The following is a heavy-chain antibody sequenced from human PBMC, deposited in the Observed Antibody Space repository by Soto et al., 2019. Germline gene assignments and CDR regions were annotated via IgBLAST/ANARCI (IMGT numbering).Heavy chain of an antibody. Sequence: QVQLVQSGAEVKKPGASVKVSCKASGYTFTSYYMHWVRQAPGQGLEWMGIINPSGGSTSYAQKFQGRFTMTRDTSTSTVYMELSSLRSEDTAVYYCARDRYYDILTGPLRPYGMDVWGQGTTVTVSS. J-gene: IGHJ6*02. CDR2: INPSGGST. V-gene: IGHV1-46*01. CDR1: GYTFTSYY. D-gene: IGHD3-9*01. CDR3: ARDRYYDILTGPLRPYGMDV.